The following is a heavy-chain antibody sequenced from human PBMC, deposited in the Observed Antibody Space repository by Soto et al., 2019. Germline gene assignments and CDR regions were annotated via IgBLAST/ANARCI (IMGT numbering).Heavy chain of an antibody. Sequence: SETLSLTCFVSGGPMSNYYWSWIRQSPGKGLECIGYIQNSGTTKYNPSLESRVTISVDTSKKQFSLKLRSEDTAVYYCARDVLWFGEFPSSFDYWGQGTLVTVSS. V-gene: IGHV4-4*08. CDR3: ARDVLWFGEFPSSFDY. CDR1: GGPMSNYY. J-gene: IGHJ4*02. D-gene: IGHD3-10*01. CDR2: IQNSGTT.